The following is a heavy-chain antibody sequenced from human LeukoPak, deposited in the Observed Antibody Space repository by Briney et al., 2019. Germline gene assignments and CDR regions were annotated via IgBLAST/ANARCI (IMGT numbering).Heavy chain of an antibody. J-gene: IGHJ4*02. Sequence: GGSLRLSCAASGFTFSSYGMHWVRQAPGKGLEWVAFIRYDGSNKYYADSVKGRFTISRDNSKNTLYLQMNSLRAEDTAVYYCARDLGWNYVGGRDYWGQGTLVTVSS. D-gene: IGHD1-7*01. V-gene: IGHV3-30*02. CDR1: GFTFSSYG. CDR3: ARDLGWNYVGGRDY. CDR2: IRYDGSNK.